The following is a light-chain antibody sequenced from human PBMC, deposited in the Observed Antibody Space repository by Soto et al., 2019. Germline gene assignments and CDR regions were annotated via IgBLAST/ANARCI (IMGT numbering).Light chain of an antibody. CDR2: RAS. CDR1: QTVGDH. CDR3: HQTFLSPPT. Sequence: DIQMTQSPSSLSASVGDRVTITCRASQTVGDHLNWYQQKAGTAPKLLFSRASRLQSGVPSRFTGSGVATDLTLTISSLQPEDFATYYCHQTFLSPPTFGQGTKVEIK. V-gene: IGKV1-39*01. J-gene: IGKJ1*01.